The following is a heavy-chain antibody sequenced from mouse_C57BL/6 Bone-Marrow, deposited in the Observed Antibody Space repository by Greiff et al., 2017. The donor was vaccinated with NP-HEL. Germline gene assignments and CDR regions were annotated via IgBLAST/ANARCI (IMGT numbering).Heavy chain of an antibody. CDR1: GFTFSSYA. J-gene: IGHJ3*01. Sequence: EVKLVESGGGLVKPGGSLKLSCAASGFTFSSYAMSWVRQTPEKRLEWVATISDGGSYTYYPDNVKGRFTISRDNAKNNLYLQMSHLKSEDTAMYYCARDQAQATAYWGQGTLVTVSA. CDR2: ISDGGSYT. V-gene: IGHV5-4*01. D-gene: IGHD3-2*02. CDR3: ARDQAQATAY.